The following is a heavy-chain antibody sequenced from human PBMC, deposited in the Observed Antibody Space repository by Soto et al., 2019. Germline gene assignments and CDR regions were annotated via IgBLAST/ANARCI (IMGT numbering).Heavy chain of an antibody. Sequence: ECLKISCKGSGKTVTNDRVGRVRQMAWKGLEWMGIIYPGDSDTRYSPSFQGQVTISVDKSIATAYLQWSSLKASDTATYYRPRRAGYSDYFWGRYRYSRDAYAVSGRRTIDHVSS. D-gene: IGHD3-16*02. CDR1: GKTVTNDR. CDR3: PRRAGYSDYFWGRYRYSRDAYAV. V-gene: IGHV5-51*01. CDR2: IYPGDSDT. J-gene: IGHJ3*01.